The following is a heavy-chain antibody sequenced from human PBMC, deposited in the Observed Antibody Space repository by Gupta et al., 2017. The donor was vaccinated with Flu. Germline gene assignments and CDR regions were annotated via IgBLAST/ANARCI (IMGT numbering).Heavy chain of an antibody. CDR3: EKSPYESGGRGDGFDM. V-gene: IGHV3-23*05. CDR1: GFTFSNSA. J-gene: IGHJ3*02. CDR2: INKSGARI. D-gene: IGHD3-22*01. Sequence: VHLLECGGGLVQPGGSLRLSCAASGFTFSNSAMSWVHQAPGKGQEWFSVINKSGARIYYLDSVKGRFTISRDNSDNKLYLQMNSLRADDTAVYYCEKSPYESGGRGDGFDMWDQGTMVTVSS.